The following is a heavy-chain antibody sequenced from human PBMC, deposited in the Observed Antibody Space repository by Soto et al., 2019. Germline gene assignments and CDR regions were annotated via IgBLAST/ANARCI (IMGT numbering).Heavy chain of an antibody. CDR3: ARGDRGGSGSPASYYYSGLDV. J-gene: IGHJ6*02. CDR2: VSAGGDMT. Sequence: DVQLLESGGHLVQPGGSLRLSCAASGFTFSSYAMSWVRQAAGKGLEWVSSVSAGGDMTYYSDSVKGRFTISRDNSNKGLFLQMNRLRIEDTALYYCARGDRGGSGSPASYYYSGLDVWGQGTTVTVS. CDR1: GFTFSSYA. V-gene: IGHV3-23*01. D-gene: IGHD3-10*01.